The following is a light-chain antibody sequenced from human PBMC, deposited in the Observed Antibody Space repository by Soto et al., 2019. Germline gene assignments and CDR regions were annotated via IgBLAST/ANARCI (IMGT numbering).Light chain of an antibody. V-gene: IGKV3-15*01. CDR2: GAS. CDR1: QSVSSN. Sequence: IVMTQSPATLSVSPGERATLSCRASQSVSSNVAWYQQKPGQAPRLLIYGASTRATGIPARFSGSGSGTDFTLTISSLQSEDFALYSCQQYNKWPLAFGQGTKVEIK. J-gene: IGKJ1*01. CDR3: QQYNKWPLA.